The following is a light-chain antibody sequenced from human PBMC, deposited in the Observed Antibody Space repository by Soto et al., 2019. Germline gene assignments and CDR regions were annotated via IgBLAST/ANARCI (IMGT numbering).Light chain of an antibody. J-gene: IGLJ3*02. V-gene: IGLV1-44*01. CDR2: SNK. CDR3: AAWDDSMNAWV. CDR1: SSNIGSNT. Sequence: QSVVTQPPSASGTPGQRVTISCSGSSSNIGSNTVIWYQQLPGTAPKLLIYSNKKRPSGVPVRFSGSKSGTSASLAISGLQSEDEADDYCAAWDDSMNAWVFGGGTKLTVL.